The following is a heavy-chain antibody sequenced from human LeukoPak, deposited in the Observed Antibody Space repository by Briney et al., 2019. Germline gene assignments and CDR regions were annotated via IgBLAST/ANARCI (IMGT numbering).Heavy chain of an antibody. Sequence: SETLSLTCTVSGGSISSYYWSWIRQPAGKGLEWIGRIYTSGSTNYNPSLKSRVTISVDTSKNQFSLKLSSVTAADTAVYYCARNQEAVAANWFDPWGQGTLVTVSS. CDR1: GGSISSYY. D-gene: IGHD6-19*01. CDR2: IYTSGST. CDR3: ARNQEAVAANWFDP. V-gene: IGHV4-4*07. J-gene: IGHJ5*02.